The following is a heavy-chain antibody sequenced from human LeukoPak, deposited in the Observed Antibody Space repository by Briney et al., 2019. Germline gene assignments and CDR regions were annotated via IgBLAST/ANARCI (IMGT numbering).Heavy chain of an antibody. CDR2: IYPGDSDT. D-gene: IGHD3-9*01. Sequence: GESLKISCKGSGYSFTSYWIGWVRQMPGKGLEWMGIIYPGDSDTRYSPSFQGQVTISADKSISTAYLQWSSLKASDTAMHYCARQGTVFRYFDWLQKTYYGMDVWGQGTTVTVSS. CDR3: ARQGTVFRYFDWLQKTYYGMDV. CDR1: GYSFTSYW. V-gene: IGHV5-51*01. J-gene: IGHJ6*02.